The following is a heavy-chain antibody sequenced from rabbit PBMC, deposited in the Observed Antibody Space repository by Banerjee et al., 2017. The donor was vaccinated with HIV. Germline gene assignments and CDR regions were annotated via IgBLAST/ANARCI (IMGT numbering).Heavy chain of an antibody. CDR2: IDSGSNR. CDR3: AKFDTDSNVYKDLHL. CDR1: GFDFSSYY. J-gene: IGHJ4*01. V-gene: IGHV1S43*01. Sequence: QEQLVESGGGLVQPGGSLTLSCKASGFDFSSYYMNWVRQAPGKGLEWIGCIDSGSNRWYASWVNGRFTISRSTSLNTVDLKVTSLTGADTATYFCAKFDTDSNVYKDLHLWGQGTLVTVS. D-gene: IGHD1-1*01.